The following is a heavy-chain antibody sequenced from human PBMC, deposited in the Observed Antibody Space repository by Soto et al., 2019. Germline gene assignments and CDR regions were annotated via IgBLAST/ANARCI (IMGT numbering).Heavy chain of an antibody. D-gene: IGHD3-10*01. Sequence: QVQLVQSGAEVKKPGASVKVSCKASGFTFTAYFLHWVRQAPGQGLEWMGWINPYSGGTNYAQKFQGRVTMTRDTSISTAYVELSSLRSDDTAAYFCARSQASPFGARRGSPPDSWGQGTLVAVSS. CDR3: ARSQASPFGARRGSPPDS. CDR1: GFTFTAYF. CDR2: INPYSGGT. V-gene: IGHV1-2*02. J-gene: IGHJ4*02.